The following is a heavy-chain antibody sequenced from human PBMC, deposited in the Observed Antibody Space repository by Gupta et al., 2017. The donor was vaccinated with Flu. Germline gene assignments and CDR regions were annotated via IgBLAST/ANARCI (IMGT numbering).Heavy chain of an antibody. CDR3: ARDRTGPITIFGVTFGNNWFDP. D-gene: IGHD3-3*01. CDR2: INPTNGGT. V-gene: IGHV1-2*02. Sequence: RQAPGQGLEWMGWINPTNGGTNLAQTFQGRVTMTTDTSTSTAYMELSRVRSDDTAVYYCARDRTGPITIFGVTFGNNWFDPWGQGTLVTVSS. J-gene: IGHJ5*02.